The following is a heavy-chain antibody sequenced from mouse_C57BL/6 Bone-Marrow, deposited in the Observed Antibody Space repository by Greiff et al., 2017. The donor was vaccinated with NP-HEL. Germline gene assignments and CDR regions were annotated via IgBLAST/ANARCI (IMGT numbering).Heavy chain of an antibody. CDR3: VREVITTVVARYFDV. Sequence: VQLKESGGGLVQPKGSLKLSCAASGFTFNTYAMHWVRQAPGKGLEWVARIRSKSSNYATYYADSVKDRFTISRDDSQSMLYLQMNNLKTEDTAMYYCVREVITTVVARYFDVWGTGTTVTVSS. CDR1: GFTFNTYA. V-gene: IGHV10-3*01. D-gene: IGHD1-1*01. CDR2: IRSKSSNYAT. J-gene: IGHJ1*03.